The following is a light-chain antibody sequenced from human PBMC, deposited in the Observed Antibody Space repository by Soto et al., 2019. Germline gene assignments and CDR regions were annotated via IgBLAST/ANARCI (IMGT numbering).Light chain of an antibody. V-gene: IGKV1-5*01. CDR1: QSISGW. J-gene: IGKJ1*01. CDR2: DVS. CDR3: QQYNSYPWT. Sequence: DIQMTQSPSTRSASVGDRVTITCRGSQSISGWLAWYQQKPGKAPKLLIYDVSSLESGVPSRFSGSGSGTEFTLAISSLQPDDFATYYCQQYNSYPWTFGQGTKVDIK.